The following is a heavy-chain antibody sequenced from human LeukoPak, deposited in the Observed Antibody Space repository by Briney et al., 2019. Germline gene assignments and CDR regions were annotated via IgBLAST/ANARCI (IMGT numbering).Heavy chain of an antibody. J-gene: IGHJ3*02. CDR3: AREGLVAPGTFDI. Sequence: SETLSLTCTVSGGSISSYYWSWIRQPRGKGLEWIGYIYYSGSTNYNPSLKSRVTISVDTSKNQFSLKLSSVTAADTAVYYCAREGLVAPGTFDIWGQGTMVTVSS. D-gene: IGHD2-15*01. V-gene: IGHV4-59*01. CDR1: GGSISSYY. CDR2: IYYSGST.